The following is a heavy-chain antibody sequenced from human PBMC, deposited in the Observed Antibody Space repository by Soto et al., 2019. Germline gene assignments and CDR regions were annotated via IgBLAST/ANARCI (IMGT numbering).Heavy chain of an antibody. J-gene: IGHJ4*02. CDR1: GFTFSSYA. CDR2: ISGSGGST. CDR3: AKGPLLVVITSVEY. D-gene: IGHD3-22*01. Sequence: GGSLRLSCAASGFTFSSYAMSWVRQAPGKGLEWVSAISGSGGSTYYADSVKGRFTISRDNSKNTLYLQMNSLRAEDTAVYYCAKGPLLVVITSVEYWGQGTLVTVSS. V-gene: IGHV3-23*01.